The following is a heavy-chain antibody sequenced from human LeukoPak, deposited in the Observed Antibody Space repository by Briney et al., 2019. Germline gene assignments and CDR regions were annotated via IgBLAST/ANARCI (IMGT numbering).Heavy chain of an antibody. J-gene: IGHJ3*02. V-gene: IGHV4-34*01. CDR2: INHSGST. CDR1: GFTFSSYA. Sequence: GSLRLSCAASGFTFSSYAMSWIRQPPGKGLEWIGEINHSGSTNYNPSLKSRVTISVDTSKNQFSLKLSSVTAADTAVYYCAREGYDSSGENDAFDIWGQGTMVTVSS. D-gene: IGHD3-22*01. CDR3: AREGYDSSGENDAFDI.